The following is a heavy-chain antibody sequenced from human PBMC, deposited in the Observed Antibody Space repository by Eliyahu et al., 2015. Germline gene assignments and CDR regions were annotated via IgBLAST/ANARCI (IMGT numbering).Heavy chain of an antibody. CDR2: IYYSGTT. CDR3: ARHLLRYYDFWSGYESPDY. J-gene: IGHJ4*02. Sequence: QVQLQESGPGLVEPSETLSXXCTVSGGSIXSSSFYWGWIRQPPGKGLEWXGSIYYSGTTYYNPSLKSRVTISVDTSKNQFSLKVSSVTAADTAAYYCARHLLRYYDFWSGYESPDYWGQGTSVTVSS. V-gene: IGHV4-39*01. D-gene: IGHD3-3*01. CDR1: GGSIXSSSFY.